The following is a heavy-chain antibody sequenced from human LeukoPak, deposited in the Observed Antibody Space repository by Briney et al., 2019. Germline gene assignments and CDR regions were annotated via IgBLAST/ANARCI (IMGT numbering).Heavy chain of an antibody. J-gene: IGHJ4*02. D-gene: IGHD3-16*02. CDR3: ASSTYYDYVWGSYRPTAFDY. Sequence: PSGTLSLTCAVSGGSISSSNWWSWVRQPPGKGLEWIGEIYHSGSTNYNPSLKSRVTISVDKSKNQFSLKLSSVTAADTAVYYCASSTYYDYVWGSYRPTAFDYWGQGTLVTVSS. CDR2: IYHSGST. CDR1: GGSISSSNW. V-gene: IGHV4-4*02.